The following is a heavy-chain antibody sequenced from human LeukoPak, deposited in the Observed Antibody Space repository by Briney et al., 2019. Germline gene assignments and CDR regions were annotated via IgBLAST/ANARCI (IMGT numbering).Heavy chain of an antibody. CDR3: ARYLTGVAYYDFWSGYSSGSTYDY. J-gene: IGHJ4*02. D-gene: IGHD3-3*01. Sequence: ASVKVSCKASGYTFTSYGISWVRQAPGQGLEWMGWISAYNGNTNYAQKLQGRVTMTTDTSTSTAYMELRSLRSDDTAVYYCARYLTGVAYYDFWSGYSSGSTYDYWGQGTLVTVSS. CDR2: ISAYNGNT. CDR1: GYTFTSYG. V-gene: IGHV1-18*01.